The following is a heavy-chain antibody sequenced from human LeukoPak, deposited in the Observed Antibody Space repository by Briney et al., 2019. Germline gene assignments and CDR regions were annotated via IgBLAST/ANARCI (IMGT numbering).Heavy chain of an antibody. Sequence: ASVKVSCKASGYTFTGYYMHWVRQAPGQGLEWMGWINPNSGDTNYAQKFQGRVTMTRDTSISTAHMELSRLRSDDTAVYYCARVRTTVTNYYYYGMDVWGQGTTVTVSS. CDR2: INPNSGDT. D-gene: IGHD4-17*01. CDR1: GYTFTGYY. J-gene: IGHJ6*02. CDR3: ARVRTTVTNYYYYGMDV. V-gene: IGHV1-2*02.